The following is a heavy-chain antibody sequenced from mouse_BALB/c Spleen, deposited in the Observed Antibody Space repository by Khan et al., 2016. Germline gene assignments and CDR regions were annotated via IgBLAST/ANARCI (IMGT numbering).Heavy chain of an antibody. CDR3: ARWLDAMDY. CDR1: GYSITSDYA. J-gene: IGHJ4*01. V-gene: IGHV3-2*02. Sequence: EVQLQEPGPGLVKPSQSLSLTCTATGYSITSDYAWNWIRQFPGNKLEWMGYISYSGTTTYNPSLKSRITITRDTSKNQCFLQLNSVTAEDTATYDCARWLDAMDYWGQGTSVTVSS. D-gene: IGHD2-2*01. CDR2: ISYSGTT.